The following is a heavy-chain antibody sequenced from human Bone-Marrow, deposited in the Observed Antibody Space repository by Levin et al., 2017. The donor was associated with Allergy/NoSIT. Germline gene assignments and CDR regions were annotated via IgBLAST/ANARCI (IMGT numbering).Heavy chain of an antibody. D-gene: IGHD5-18*01. V-gene: IGHV1-2*06. CDR3: ATWGTGMATPDLSNYYNYGMDV. Sequence: ASVKVSCKASGYTFTNYFMHWVRQAPGQGPEWMGRINPNSGGTNYAQKFQGRVTMTRDTSISTAYMELNRLRSDDTAVYYCATWGTGMATPDLSNYYNYGMDVWGQGTTVTVSS. CDR2: INPNSGGT. J-gene: IGHJ6*02. CDR1: GYTFTNYF.